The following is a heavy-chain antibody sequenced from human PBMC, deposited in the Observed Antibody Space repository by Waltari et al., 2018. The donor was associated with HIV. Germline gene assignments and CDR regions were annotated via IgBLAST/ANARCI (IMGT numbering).Heavy chain of an antibody. CDR3: ARELAPKDSSGYYGPDY. CDR1: GFTFGGSA. J-gene: IGHJ4*02. V-gene: IGHV3-30-3*01. CDR2: ISYDGSNK. D-gene: IGHD3-22*01. Sequence: QVQLVESGGGVVQPGRSLRISCAASGFTFGGSARDWVRQAPGKGLEWVAVISYDGSNKYYADSVKGRFTISRDNSKNTLYLQMHSLRAEDTAVCYCARELAPKDSSGYYGPDYWGQGTLVTVSS.